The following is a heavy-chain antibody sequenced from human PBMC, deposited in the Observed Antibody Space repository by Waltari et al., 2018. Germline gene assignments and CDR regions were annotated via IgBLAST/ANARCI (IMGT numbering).Heavy chain of an antibody. J-gene: IGHJ4*02. CDR2: IWHGGNT. V-gene: IGHV4-38-2*01. CDR3: ARRARRFGWSYDS. D-gene: IGHD3-16*01. CDR1: KYIISGDDC. Sequence: QVQLQESGPGLVKASETLSLTCVVSKYIISGDDCWGWIRQAPEKGLDWVGGIWHGGNTFYNPSLRGRVTMSLDRSKNQFSLKVKSVTAADTAVYYGARRARRFGWSYDSWGQGTLVTVSS.